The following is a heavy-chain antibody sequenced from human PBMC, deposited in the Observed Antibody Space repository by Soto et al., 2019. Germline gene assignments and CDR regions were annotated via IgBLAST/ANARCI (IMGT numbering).Heavy chain of an antibody. J-gene: IGHJ5*02. CDR1: GYTFRSYS. V-gene: IGHV1-18*01. Sequence: QVQLVQSGAEVKKPGASVKVSCKTSGYTFRSYSISWVRQAPGQGLEWMGWINVYNGNKKYAQNLQGRVTMTTDTAKSTAYMELRSLRSDDTAVYYCARDLAVGWFDPWGQGTLVTVSS. CDR2: INVYNGNK. CDR3: ARDLAVGWFDP. D-gene: IGHD2-2*01.